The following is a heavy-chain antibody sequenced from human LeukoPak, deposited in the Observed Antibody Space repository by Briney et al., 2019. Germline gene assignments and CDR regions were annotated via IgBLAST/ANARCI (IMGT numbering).Heavy chain of an antibody. CDR2: ISTISSTV. CDR3: VGDSRSSSGWTIDF. J-gene: IGHJ4*02. Sequence: GESLTLSCTASGYTFSDYSINWVRKARGKGLKRVSYISTISSTVSYAYSMTGRFTIYTDNAKNRLYLQMHSLRDEDTAVYYCVGDSRSSSGWTIDFWGQGTLVTVSS. V-gene: IGHV3-48*02. D-gene: IGHD6-19*01. CDR1: GYTFSDYS.